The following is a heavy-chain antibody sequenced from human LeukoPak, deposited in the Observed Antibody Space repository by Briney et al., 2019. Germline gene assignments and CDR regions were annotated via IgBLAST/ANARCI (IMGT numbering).Heavy chain of an antibody. CDR3: ARDLPPLAAAGTYYYGMDV. D-gene: IGHD6-13*01. CDR1: GYTFTSYG. Sequence: ASVKVSCKASGYTFTSYGISWVRQAPGQGLEWMGWISAYNGNTNYAQKLQGRVTMTTDTPTSTAYMELRSLRSDDTAVYYCARDLPPLAAAGTYYYGMDVWGQGITVTVSS. J-gene: IGHJ6*02. CDR2: ISAYNGNT. V-gene: IGHV1-18*01.